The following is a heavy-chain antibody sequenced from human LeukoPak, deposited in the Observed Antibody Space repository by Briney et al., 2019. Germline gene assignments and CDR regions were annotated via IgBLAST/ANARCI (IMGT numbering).Heavy chain of an antibody. Sequence: SETLPLTCAVYGGSFSGYYWSWIRQPPGKGLEWIGEINHSGSTNYNPSLKSRVTISVDTSKNQFSLKLSSVTAADTAVYYCARGSGEAYYYYGMDVWGQGTTVTVSS. D-gene: IGHD3-10*01. J-gene: IGHJ6*02. CDR1: GGSFSGYY. CDR2: INHSGST. CDR3: ARGSGEAYYYYGMDV. V-gene: IGHV4-34*01.